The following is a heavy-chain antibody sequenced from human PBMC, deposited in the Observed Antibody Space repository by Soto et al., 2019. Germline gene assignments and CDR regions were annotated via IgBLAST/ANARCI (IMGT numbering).Heavy chain of an antibody. D-gene: IGHD6-6*01. CDR1: GGSISSGGYY. Sequence: PSETLSLTCTVSGGSISSGGYYWSWIRQHPGKGLEWIGYIYYSGRTYYNPSLHSRVSIAVDTTENQFSLKLTSVTAADTSVYYCARGSFSSGSSWFDPWGQGTLVTVSS. J-gene: IGHJ5*02. CDR2: IYYSGRT. V-gene: IGHV4-31*03. CDR3: ARGSFSSGSSWFDP.